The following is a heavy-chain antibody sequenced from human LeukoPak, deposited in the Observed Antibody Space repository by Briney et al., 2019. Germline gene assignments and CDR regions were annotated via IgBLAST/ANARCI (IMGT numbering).Heavy chain of an antibody. V-gene: IGHV3-21*01. CDR1: GFTFSSYS. CDR2: ISSSSNYI. J-gene: IGHJ5*02. CDR3: ARDSAATGTWWFDP. Sequence: GGSLRLSCAASGFTFSSYSMNWVRQAPGKGLEWVSSISSSSNYIYYADSVKGRFTISRDNAKNSLYLQMNSLRPEDTAVYYCARDSAATGTWWFDPWGPGTLVTVSS. D-gene: IGHD6-13*01.